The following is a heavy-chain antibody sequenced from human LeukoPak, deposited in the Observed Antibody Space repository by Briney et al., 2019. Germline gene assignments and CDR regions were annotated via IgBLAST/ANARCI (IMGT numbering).Heavy chain of an antibody. CDR3: AKDRARYCSGGRCPRAFDI. V-gene: IGHV3-23*01. Sequence: GGSLSFSCAASGFIFSNYAMSWVRQAPGKGLEWVSAISGSGGTTNYADSVKGRFTVSRDNSKNTLYLQMNGLRGDDTAVYYCAKDRARYCSGGRCPRAFDIWDQGTMVTVSS. CDR1: GFIFSNYA. J-gene: IGHJ3*02. D-gene: IGHD2-15*01. CDR2: ISGSGGTT.